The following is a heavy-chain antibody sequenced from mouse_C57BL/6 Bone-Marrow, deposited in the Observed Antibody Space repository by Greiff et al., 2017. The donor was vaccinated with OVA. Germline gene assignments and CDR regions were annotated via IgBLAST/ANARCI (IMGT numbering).Heavy chain of an antibody. CDR1: GYTFTSYW. D-gene: IGHD1-1*01. Sequence: VQLQQPGAELVKPGASVKLSCKASGYTFTSYWMQWVKQRPGQGLEWIGEIDPSDSYTNYNQKFKGKATLTVDTSSSTAYMQLRSLTSEDSAVYYCARLYGSSFDYWGQGTTLTVSS. CDR3: ARLYGSSFDY. V-gene: IGHV1-50*01. J-gene: IGHJ2*01. CDR2: IDPSDSYT.